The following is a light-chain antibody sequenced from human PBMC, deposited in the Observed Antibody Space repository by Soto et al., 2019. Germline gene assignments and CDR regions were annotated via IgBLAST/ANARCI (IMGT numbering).Light chain of an antibody. J-gene: IGKJ1*01. V-gene: IGKV3-15*01. CDR1: QSVGTK. CDR2: GAS. Sequence: EIEMTQSLATLSVSPGERANLSCRASQSVGTKLAWYQQTPGQAPRLLIYGASNRATGVPARISGSVSGTEFTLTIASLQSEDFAVYYCQQYSSWLWTLCQVTKVDI. CDR3: QQYSSWLWT.